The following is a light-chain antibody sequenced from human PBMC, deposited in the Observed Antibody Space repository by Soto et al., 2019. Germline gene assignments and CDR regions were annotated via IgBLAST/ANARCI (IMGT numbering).Light chain of an antibody. CDR3: QQYSDRYT. Sequence: EIVMTQSPATLSVSPGERATLSCRASRSVGSNLAWYLQKVGQAPRLLIYGASTRATGIPARFSGSGSGTDFTLTISSLQSEDFALYYCQQYSDRYTFGQGTKLEIK. CDR2: GAS. V-gene: IGKV3-15*01. CDR1: RSVGSN. J-gene: IGKJ2*01.